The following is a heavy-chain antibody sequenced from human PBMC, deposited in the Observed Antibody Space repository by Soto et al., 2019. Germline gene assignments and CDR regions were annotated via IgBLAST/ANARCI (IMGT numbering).Heavy chain of an antibody. J-gene: IGHJ6*02. CDR1: VGSSSSYY. D-gene: IGHD5-18*01. V-gene: IGHV4-59*01. CDR2: IYYSGST. Sequence: SETLSVTCTVPVGSSSSYYWSWIRQPPGKGLEWIGYIYYSGSTNYNPSLKSRVTISVDTSKNQFSLKLSSVTAADTAVYYCARGGYSYGTPYGMDVWGQGTTVSVSS. CDR3: ARGGYSYGTPYGMDV.